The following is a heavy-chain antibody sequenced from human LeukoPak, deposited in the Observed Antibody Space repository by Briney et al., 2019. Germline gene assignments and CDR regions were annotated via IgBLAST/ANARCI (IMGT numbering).Heavy chain of an antibody. Sequence: SETLSLTCAVYGGSFSGYYWSWIRQPPGKGLEWIGEINHSGSTNYNPSLKSRVTISVDTSKNQFSLKLSSVTAADTAVYYCARRQYGSGSYYNPDYYYYMDVWGKGTTVTISS. V-gene: IGHV4-34*01. CDR3: ARRQYGSGSYYNPDYYYYMDV. D-gene: IGHD3-10*01. CDR1: GGSFSGYY. CDR2: INHSGST. J-gene: IGHJ6*03.